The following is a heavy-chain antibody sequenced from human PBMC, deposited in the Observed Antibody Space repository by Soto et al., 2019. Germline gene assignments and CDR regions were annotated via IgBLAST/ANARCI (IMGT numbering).Heavy chain of an antibody. V-gene: IGHV4-38-2*01. CDR3: ARGGREMAGDDDFEI. J-gene: IGHJ3*02. CDR1: GYSISSGYY. D-gene: IGHD6-19*01. CDR2: IYHSGST. Sequence: SETLSLTCAVSGYSISSGYYWGWIRQPPGKGLEWIGSIYHSGSTYYNPSLKSRVTISVDTSKNQFSLKLSSVTAADTAVYYCARGGREMAGDDDFEIWGQGKMVTV.